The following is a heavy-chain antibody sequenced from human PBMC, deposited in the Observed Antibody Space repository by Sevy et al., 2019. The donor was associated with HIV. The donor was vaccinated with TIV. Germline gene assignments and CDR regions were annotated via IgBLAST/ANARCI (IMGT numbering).Heavy chain of an antibody. D-gene: IGHD2-2*01. CDR2: MNPNSGNT. CDR1: GYTFTSYD. CDR3: ARGRGGVGKVPAATNSFDP. Sequence: ASVKVSCKASGYTFTSYDINWVRQATGQGLEWMGWMNPNSGNTGYAQKFQGRVTITRNTSISTAYMELSSLRSEDTAVYYCARGRGGVGKVPAATNSFDPWGQGTLVTVSS. J-gene: IGHJ5*02. V-gene: IGHV1-8*03.